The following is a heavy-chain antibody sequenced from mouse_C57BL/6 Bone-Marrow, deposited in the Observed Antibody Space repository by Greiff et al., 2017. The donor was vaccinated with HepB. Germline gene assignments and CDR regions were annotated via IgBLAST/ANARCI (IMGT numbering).Heavy chain of an antibody. V-gene: IGHV1-81*01. D-gene: IGHD2-10*02. CDR1: GYTFTSYG. J-gene: IGHJ3*01. CDR3: ARWGLYGPAWFAY. CDR2: IYPRSGNT. Sequence: VQRVESGAELARPGASVKLSCKASGYTFTSYGISWVKQRTGQGLEWIGEIYPRSGNTYYNEKFKGKATLTADKSSSTAYMELRSLTSEDSAVYFCARWGLYGPAWFAYWGQGTLVTVSA.